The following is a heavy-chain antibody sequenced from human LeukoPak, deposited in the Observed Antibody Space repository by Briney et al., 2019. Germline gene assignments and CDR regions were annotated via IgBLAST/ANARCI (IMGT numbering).Heavy chain of an antibody. Sequence: GGSLRLSCAASGFTFSSYGMHWVRQAPGKGLEWVAVISYDGSNKYYADSVKGRFTISRDNSKNTLYLQMNSLRAEDTAVYFCARGGHCSTTSCSNYDGMDVWGQGTTLTVSS. CDR3: ARGGHCSTTSCSNYDGMDV. CDR2: ISYDGSNK. V-gene: IGHV3-30*03. CDR1: GFTFSSYG. J-gene: IGHJ6*02. D-gene: IGHD2-2*01.